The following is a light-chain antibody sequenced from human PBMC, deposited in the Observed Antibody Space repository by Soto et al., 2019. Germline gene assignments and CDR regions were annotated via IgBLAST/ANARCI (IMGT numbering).Light chain of an antibody. CDR1: QSVSTN. J-gene: IGKJ2*01. CDR2: GAS. Sequence: EIVMTQSPATLSVSPGERATLSCRASQSVSTNLAWYQQKPGQAPRLLMYGASTRATGIPARFSGSGSRTECTLTISSLQSEDFAVYYCQQYHNWPPYTFGKGTKLEIK. CDR3: QQYHNWPPYT. V-gene: IGKV3-15*01.